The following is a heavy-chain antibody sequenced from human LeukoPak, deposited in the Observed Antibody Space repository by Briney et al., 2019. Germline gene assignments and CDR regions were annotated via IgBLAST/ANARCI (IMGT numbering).Heavy chain of an antibody. CDR3: TRRVCDSYFYGMDV. D-gene: IGHD5/OR15-5a*01. V-gene: IGHV3-73*01. CDR1: GFTFSASP. CDR2: IRSKAHSYAT. J-gene: IGHJ6*02. Sequence: PGGSLKLSCAASGFTFSASPIHWVRQASGKGLEWVGRIRSKAHSYATAYAESVKGRFTISRDDSENTAYLQMNSLKTEDTAVYYCTRRVCDSYFYGMDVWGQGTPVTVSS.